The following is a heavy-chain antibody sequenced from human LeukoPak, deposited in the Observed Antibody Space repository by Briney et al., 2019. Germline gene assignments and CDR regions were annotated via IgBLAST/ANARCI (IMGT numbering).Heavy chain of an antibody. Sequence: GGSLRLSCAASRFSFTYSWMNWVRQAPGKGLEWVANINQDGSDKYYLDSVKGRFTISRDNAKNSLYLQMNSLRAEDTAVYYCARGGYSSGWRQEPFDYWGQGTLVTVSS. V-gene: IGHV3-7*01. CDR3: ARGGYSSGWRQEPFDY. J-gene: IGHJ4*02. CDR2: INQDGSDK. CDR1: RFSFTYSW. D-gene: IGHD6-19*01.